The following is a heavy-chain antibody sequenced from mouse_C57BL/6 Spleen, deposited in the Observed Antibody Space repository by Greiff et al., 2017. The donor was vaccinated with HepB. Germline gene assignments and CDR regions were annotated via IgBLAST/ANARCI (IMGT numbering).Heavy chain of an antibody. J-gene: IGHJ1*03. V-gene: IGHV5-17*01. CDR3: ARRNYVSFDG. Sequence: EVKLQESGGGLVKPGGSLKLSCAASGFTFSDYGMHWVRQAPEKGLEWVAYISSGSSTIYYADTVKGRFTISRDNAKNTLFLQMTSLRSEDTAMYYCARRNYVSFDGWGTGTTVTVSS. D-gene: IGHD1-1*01. CDR1: GFTFSDYG. CDR2: ISSGSSTI.